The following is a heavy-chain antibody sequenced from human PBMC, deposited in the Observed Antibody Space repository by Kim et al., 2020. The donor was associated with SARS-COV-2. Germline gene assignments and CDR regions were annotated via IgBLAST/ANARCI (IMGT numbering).Heavy chain of an antibody. CDR3: AKVSYRRFDP. D-gene: IGHD3-16*02. CDR2: SN. Sequence: SNTYNYSLMSRVTISIDTSKNQFSLQLTSVTAADTAVYFCAKVSYRRFDPWGQGTLVTVSS. V-gene: IGHV4-59*01. J-gene: IGHJ5*02.